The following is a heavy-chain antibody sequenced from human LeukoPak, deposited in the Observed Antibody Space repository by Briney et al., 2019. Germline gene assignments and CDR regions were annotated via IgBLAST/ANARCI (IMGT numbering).Heavy chain of an antibody. J-gene: IGHJ4*02. CDR2: ISYDGRNK. CDR3: AKDQWSFSLGSPYY. D-gene: IGHD3-16*01. V-gene: IGHV3-30*18. Sequence: GGSLGLSCAASGLTFSIDAMHSVPQAPGKGLEWVALISYDGRNKYYAHYVKGRFTISRDNSKSTLYLQMNSLRAEDTAVYYCAKDQWSFSLGSPYYWGQGTLVTVSS. CDR1: GLTFSIDA.